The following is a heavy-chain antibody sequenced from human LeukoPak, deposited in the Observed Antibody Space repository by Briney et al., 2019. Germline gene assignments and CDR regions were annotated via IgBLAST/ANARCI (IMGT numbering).Heavy chain of an antibody. Sequence: GGSLRLSCAASGFTFSNYAMSWVRQAPGKGLEWVSGISGSGGSTYYADSVKGRFTISRDNSKNTLYLQMNSLRAEDTAVYYCAKRSGGGYYQVDAFDIWGQGTMVTVSS. D-gene: IGHD3-22*01. CDR1: GFTFSNYA. J-gene: IGHJ3*02. CDR3: AKRSGGGYYQVDAFDI. V-gene: IGHV3-23*01. CDR2: ISGSGGST.